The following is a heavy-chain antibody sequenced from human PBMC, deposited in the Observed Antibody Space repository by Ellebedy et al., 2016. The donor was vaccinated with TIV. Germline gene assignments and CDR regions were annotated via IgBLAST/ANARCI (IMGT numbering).Heavy chain of an antibody. V-gene: IGHV1-2*02. CDR2: INPNSGGT. D-gene: IGHD2-2*01. CDR1: GYTFTGYY. J-gene: IGHJ6*02. Sequence: AASVKVSCKASGYTFTGYYMHWVRQAPRQGLEWMGWINPNSGGTNYAQKFQGRVTMTRDTSISTAYMELSRLRSDDTAVYYCARDDFQLPNHYYYGMDVWGQGTTVTVSS. CDR3: ARDDFQLPNHYYYGMDV.